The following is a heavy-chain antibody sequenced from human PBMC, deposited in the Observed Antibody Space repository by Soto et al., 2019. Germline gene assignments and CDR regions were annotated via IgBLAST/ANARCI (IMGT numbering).Heavy chain of an antibody. CDR2: IWYDGSNK. D-gene: IGHD6-19*01. J-gene: IGHJ4*02. V-gene: IGHV3-33*01. Sequence: QVQLVESGGGVVQPGRSLRLSCAASGFTFSSYGMHWVRQAPGKGLEWVAVIWYDGSNKYYADSVKGRFTISRDNSKHTLYLQMNSLRAEDTAVYYCARGIGIAVAGQPHLDYWGQGTLVTVSS. CDR3: ARGIGIAVAGQPHLDY. CDR1: GFTFSSYG.